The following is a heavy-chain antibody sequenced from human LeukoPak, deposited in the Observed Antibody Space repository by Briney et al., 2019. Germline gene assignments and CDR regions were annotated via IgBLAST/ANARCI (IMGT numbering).Heavy chain of an antibody. D-gene: IGHD3-10*01. CDR2: INWNGGST. CDR3: ARVGKEWYGSGSYLYYFDY. Sequence: PGRSLRLSCAASGFTVSSNYMSWVRQAPGKGLEWVSGINWNGGSTGYADSVKGRFTISRDNAKNSLYLQMNSLRAEDTALYHCARVGKEWYGSGSYLYYFDYWGQGTLVTVSS. CDR1: GFTVSSNY. V-gene: IGHV3-20*01. J-gene: IGHJ4*02.